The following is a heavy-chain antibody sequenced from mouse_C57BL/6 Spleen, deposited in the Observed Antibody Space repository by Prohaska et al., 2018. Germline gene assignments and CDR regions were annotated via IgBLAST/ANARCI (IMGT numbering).Heavy chain of an antibody. J-gene: IGHJ1*03. CDR3: ARLDGFYWYFDV. CDR2: INPNNGGT. D-gene: IGHD2-3*01. CDR1: GYTFTDYY. V-gene: IGHV1-26*01. Sequence: EVQLQQSGPELVKPGASVKISCKASGYTFTDYYMNWVKQSHGKSLEWIGDINPNNGGTSYNQKFKGKATLTVDKSSSTAYMELRSLTSEDSAVYYCARLDGFYWYFDVWGTGTTVTVSS.